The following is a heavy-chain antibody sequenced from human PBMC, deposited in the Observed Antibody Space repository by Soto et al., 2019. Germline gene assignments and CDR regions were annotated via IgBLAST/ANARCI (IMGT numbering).Heavy chain of an antibody. Sequence: PGGSLRLSCAASGFTFDACAMHWVRQVPGKGLEWVSGINWNSGSIGYGDSVKGRFAISRDNAKNSLHLQMNSLSAEDTAFYYCVKDESINWYSGHFRHWGQGTLVTVSS. V-gene: IGHV3-9*01. CDR2: INWNSGSI. D-gene: IGHD6-13*01. CDR3: VKDESINWYSGHFRH. CDR1: GFTFDACA. J-gene: IGHJ1*01.